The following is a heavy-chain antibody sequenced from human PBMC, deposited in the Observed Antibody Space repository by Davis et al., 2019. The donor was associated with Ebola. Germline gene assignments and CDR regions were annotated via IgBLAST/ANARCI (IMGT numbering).Heavy chain of an antibody. Sequence: MPSETLSPTCAVPGGSISSSNWGSWVRQPPGKGLEWIGEINHGVSTNYNPSLKSLVTISVDTSKNQFSLKLSSVTAADTAVYYCARNRVVVGYYYYGMDVWGQGTTVTVSS. CDR2: INHGVST. D-gene: IGHD2-2*01. J-gene: IGHJ6*02. CDR3: ARNRVVVGYYYYGMDV. CDR1: GGSISSSNW. V-gene: IGHV4-4*02.